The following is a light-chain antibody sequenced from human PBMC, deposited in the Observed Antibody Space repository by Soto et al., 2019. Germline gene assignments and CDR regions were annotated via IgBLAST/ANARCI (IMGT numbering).Light chain of an antibody. CDR1: QSINSH. V-gene: IGKV1-39*01. Sequence: DIKMTQSPSSLSASVGDRVTITCRASQSINSHLNWYQKKPGKPPKLLIHTTSSLQSGVPSRFSGSGTGTDFTLTISSLQPEDFATYYCQECDSTPQTFGGETKVEI. J-gene: IGKJ4*01. CDR3: QECDSTPQT. CDR2: TTS.